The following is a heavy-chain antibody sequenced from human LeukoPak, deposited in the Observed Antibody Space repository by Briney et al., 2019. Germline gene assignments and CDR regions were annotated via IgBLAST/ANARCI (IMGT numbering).Heavy chain of an antibody. CDR2: ISYSGCT. D-gene: IGHD2-15*01. CDR3: ARPSRGGGLSSFDD. J-gene: IGHJ4*02. CDR1: GGSFSSSSYY. Sequence: SETLSLTCTVSGGSFSSSSYYWGWIRQPPGKGLEWIGSISYSGCTYYNPSLKSRVTISVDTSNNQISLKLSSVTAADTAIYYCARPSRGGGLSSFDDWGQGTLVTVSS. V-gene: IGHV4-39*01.